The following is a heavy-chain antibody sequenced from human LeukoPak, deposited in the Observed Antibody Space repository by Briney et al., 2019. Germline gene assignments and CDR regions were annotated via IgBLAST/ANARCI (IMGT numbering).Heavy chain of an antibody. D-gene: IGHD3-9*01. CDR3: ARDPLWAYDILTGYYYDGMDV. J-gene: IGHJ6*02. CDR2: IIPIFGTA. V-gene: IGHV1-69*13. CDR1: GGTFSSYA. Sequence: SVKVSCKASGGTFSSYAISWVRQAPGRGLEWMGGIIPIFGTANYAQKFQGRVTITADESTSTAYMELSSLRSEDTAVYYCARDPLWAYDILTGYYYDGMDVWGQGTTVTVSS.